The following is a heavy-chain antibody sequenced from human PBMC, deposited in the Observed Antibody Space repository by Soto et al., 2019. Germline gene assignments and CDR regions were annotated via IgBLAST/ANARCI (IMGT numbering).Heavy chain of an antibody. CDR2: VYYTGST. V-gene: IGHV4-59*01. CDR1: GGSMSGYY. CDR3: ARSIAVLSSHSDH. Sequence: PSETLSLTCRVSGGSMSGYYWSWIRQAPGKGLEWIGYVYYTGSTNYNPSLQSRVNISVDTSHKQFSLSLRLVTAADTAVYFCARSIAVLSSHSDHWGQGIRVTVSS. D-gene: IGHD6-6*01. J-gene: IGHJ4*02.